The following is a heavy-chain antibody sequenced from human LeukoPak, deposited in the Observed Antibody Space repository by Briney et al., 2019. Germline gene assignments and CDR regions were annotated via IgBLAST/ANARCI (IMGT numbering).Heavy chain of an antibody. CDR1: GFTFSSYA. CDR3: ARESLPGYCSSTSCYRKGAFDI. V-gene: IGHV3-30-3*01. D-gene: IGHD2-2*02. J-gene: IGHJ3*02. CDR2: ISYDGSNK. Sequence: GGSLRLSCAASGFTFSSYAMHWVRQAPGKGLEWVAVISYDGSNKYYADSVKGRFTISRDNSKNTLYLQMNSLRAEDTAVYYWARESLPGYCSSTSCYRKGAFDIWGQGTMVTVSS.